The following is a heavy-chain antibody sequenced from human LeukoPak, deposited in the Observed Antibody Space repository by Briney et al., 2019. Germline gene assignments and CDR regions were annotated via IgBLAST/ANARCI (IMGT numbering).Heavy chain of an antibody. D-gene: IGHD1-26*01. CDR3: ARGSTVEATTAWYDY. V-gene: IGHV4-39*07. CDR1: GGSISSNSYN. CDR2: IYYSGIT. J-gene: IGHJ4*02. Sequence: PSETLSLTCTVSGGSISSNSYNWGWIRQPPGKGLEWIGSIYYSGITYYNPSLKSRVTISVDSSKNQFSLNLNSVTAADTAVYYCARGSTVEATTAWYDYWGQGTLVTVSS.